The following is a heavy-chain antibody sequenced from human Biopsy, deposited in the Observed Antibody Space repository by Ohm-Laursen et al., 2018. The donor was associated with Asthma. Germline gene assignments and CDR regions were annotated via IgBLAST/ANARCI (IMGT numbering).Heavy chain of an antibody. J-gene: IGHJ4*02. Sequence: GSSVKASCTSLGGTFNTYVIGWVRQAPGQGLEWMGGINSVFGTTTYPQKFQDRVTITADDSTSTVYMELSSLRSEDTAVYYCARKAGSCISRTCYSLDFWGQGTLVTVSS. D-gene: IGHD2-2*01. CDR2: INSVFGTT. CDR1: GGTFNTYV. CDR3: ARKAGSCISRTCYSLDF. V-gene: IGHV1-69*01.